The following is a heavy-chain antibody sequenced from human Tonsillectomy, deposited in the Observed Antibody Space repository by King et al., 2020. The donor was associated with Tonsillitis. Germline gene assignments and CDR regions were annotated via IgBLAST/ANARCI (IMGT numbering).Heavy chain of an antibody. CDR1: RFTFSRYG. Sequence: VQLVESGGGVVQRGGSLRLSCTPSRFTFSRYGMHWVRQAPGKGLEWVAFIRYDGSNKYYADSVKGRFHISRDNSKNTRYLQMKRVRPEDTAVYYFAKDLVYAYSIPALAHHWPRGPLVTVPS. V-gene: IGHV3-30*02. D-gene: IGHD2-8*01. CDR2: IRYDGSNK. CDR3: AKDLVYAYSIPALAHH. J-gene: IGHJ1*01.